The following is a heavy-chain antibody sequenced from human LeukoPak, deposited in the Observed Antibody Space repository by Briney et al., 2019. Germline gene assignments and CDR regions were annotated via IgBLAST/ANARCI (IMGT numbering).Heavy chain of an antibody. V-gene: IGHV4-31*03. Sequence: ETSETLSLTCTVSAGSISSGYYWTWIRQHPGKGLEWIGYIYYSGNTYYNPSLKSRVTISVDTSKNQISLKPTSVTAADTAVYYCARRLSYYYYMDVWGNGTTVTVSS. CDR2: IYYSGNT. CDR3: ARRLSYYYYMDV. D-gene: IGHD3-16*01. J-gene: IGHJ6*03. CDR1: AGSISSGYY.